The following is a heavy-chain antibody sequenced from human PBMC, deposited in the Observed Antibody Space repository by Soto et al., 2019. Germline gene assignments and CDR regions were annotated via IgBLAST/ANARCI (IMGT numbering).Heavy chain of an antibody. CDR3: ARDLWEYDFWSGYSTTSYGMDV. CDR2: ISYDGSNR. J-gene: IGHJ6*02. Sequence: PGWSLRLSCAASVFTFINYGMHWVRQAPGKGLEWVAVISYDGSNRYYADSVKGRFTISRDNSKNTLYLQMNSLRAEDAAVYYCARDLWEYDFWSGYSTTSYGMDVWGQGTTVTVSS. V-gene: IGHV3-30-3*01. D-gene: IGHD3-3*01. CDR1: VFTFINYG.